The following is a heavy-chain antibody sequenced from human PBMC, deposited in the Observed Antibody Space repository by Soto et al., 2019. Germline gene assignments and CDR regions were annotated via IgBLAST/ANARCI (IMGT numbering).Heavy chain of an antibody. J-gene: IGHJ4*02. CDR3: AREVAVDSSGYYVDY. CDR1: GGSISSGCYY. D-gene: IGHD3-22*01. CDR2: IYYSGST. Sequence: SETLSLTCTVSGGSISSGCYYWSWIRQHPGNGLEWIGYIYYSGSTYYNPSLKRRVTISVDTSKNQFSLKLSSVPAADTGVYYCAREVAVDSSGYYVDYWGQGTLVTFSS. V-gene: IGHV4-31*03.